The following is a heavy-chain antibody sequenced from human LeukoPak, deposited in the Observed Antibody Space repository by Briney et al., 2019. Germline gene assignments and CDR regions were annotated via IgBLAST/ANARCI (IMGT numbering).Heavy chain of an antibody. V-gene: IGHV3-30*02. Sequence: GGSLRLSCAASGFTFTDYWMSWVRQAPGKGLEWVAFIRYDGSNKYYADSVKGRFTISRDNSKNTLYLQMNSLRAEDTAVYYCARVKVGAPTGYFDYWGQGTLVTVSS. CDR3: ARVKVGAPTGYFDY. D-gene: IGHD1-26*01. CDR2: IRYDGSNK. J-gene: IGHJ4*02. CDR1: GFTFTDYW.